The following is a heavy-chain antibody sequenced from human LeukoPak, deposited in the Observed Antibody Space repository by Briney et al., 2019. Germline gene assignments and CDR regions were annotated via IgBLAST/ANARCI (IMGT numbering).Heavy chain of an antibody. Sequence: ASVKVFCKASGYTFTNYYIHWVRQAPGQGPEWMGIINPSGGGTTYAPKFQGRVTMTKETSTRTVYMELSSLRSADTALYYCARETDIAVAANYFDYWGQGTLVTVSS. D-gene: IGHD6-19*01. CDR3: ARETDIAVAANYFDY. J-gene: IGHJ4*02. V-gene: IGHV1-46*01. CDR1: GYTFTNYY. CDR2: INPSGGGT.